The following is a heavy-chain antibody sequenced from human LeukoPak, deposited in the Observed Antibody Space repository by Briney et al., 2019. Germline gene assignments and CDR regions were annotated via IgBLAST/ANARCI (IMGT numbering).Heavy chain of an antibody. V-gene: IGHV1-46*01. Sequence: ASVRVSCKGSGYTFTSYYMHWVRQAPGQGLEWMGIINPSGGSTSYAPKHQGRLTMTADTATSTAYMELRSLRSDDTAVYYCAREGSPFYNDYMDDWGKGTTVTVSS. CDR3: AREGSPFYNDYMDD. CDR2: INPSGGST. J-gene: IGHJ6*03. CDR1: GYTFTSYY. D-gene: IGHD2-15*01.